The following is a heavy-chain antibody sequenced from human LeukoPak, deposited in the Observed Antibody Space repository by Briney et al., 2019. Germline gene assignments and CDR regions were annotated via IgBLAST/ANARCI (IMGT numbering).Heavy chain of an antibody. CDR3: ARWSTEVGSYWYFDL. D-gene: IGHD4-23*01. CDR1: GGSISSYY. V-gene: IGHV4-59*01. J-gene: IGHJ2*01. CDR2: IYYSGST. Sequence: PETLSLTCTVSGGSISSYYWSWIRQPPGKGLEWIGYIYYSGSTNYNPSLKSRVTISVDTSKNQFSLKLSSVTAADTAVYYCARWSTEVGSYWYFDLWGRGTLVTVSS.